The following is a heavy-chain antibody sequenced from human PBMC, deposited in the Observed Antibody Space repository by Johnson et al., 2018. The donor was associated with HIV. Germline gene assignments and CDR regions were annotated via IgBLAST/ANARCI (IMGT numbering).Heavy chain of an antibody. CDR3: ARDSGSYQGAFDI. CDR2: IKQDGREK. J-gene: IGHJ3*02. V-gene: IGHV3-7*01. Sequence: EQLVESGGGLVQPGGSLRLSCAASGFTFSSYWMSWVRQAPGKGLAWVANIKQDGREKYYVDSVKGRFTISRDNAKNSLYLQMNSLRAEDTAVYYCARDSGSYQGAFDIWGQGTMVTVSS. CDR1: GFTFSSYW. D-gene: IGHD1-26*01.